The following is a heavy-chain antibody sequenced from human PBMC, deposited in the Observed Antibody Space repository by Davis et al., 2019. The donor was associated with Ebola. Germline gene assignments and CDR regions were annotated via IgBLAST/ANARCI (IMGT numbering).Heavy chain of an antibody. CDR1: AGSTSTESW. CDR2: FVHSGRT. Sequence: MPSETLSLTCAVSAGSTSTESWWSWVRQPPGKGLVWIGEFVHSGRTNYNPSLKSRLSRSVDKSKNQFSLNLRYVTAADTAVYYCARGHSYVWDLWGQGTLVTVSS. D-gene: IGHD1-26*01. J-gene: IGHJ4*02. CDR3: ARGHSYVWDL. V-gene: IGHV4-4*02.